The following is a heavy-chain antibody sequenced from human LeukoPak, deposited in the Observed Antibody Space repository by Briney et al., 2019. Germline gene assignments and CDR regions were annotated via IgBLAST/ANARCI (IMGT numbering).Heavy chain of an antibody. J-gene: IGHJ1*01. V-gene: IGHV3-74*01. CDR3: ARAPSEIGGYYPEYFRH. Sequence: GGSLRLSCAASGFSFSSYWMHWVRQAPGRGLVWVSRIKSDGKTNYADSVKGRFTISGDNAKNTVSLQMNSLRAEDTGVYYCARAPSEIGGYYPEYFRHWGQGTLVTVSS. CDR2: IKSDGKT. CDR1: GFSFSSYW. D-gene: IGHD3-22*01.